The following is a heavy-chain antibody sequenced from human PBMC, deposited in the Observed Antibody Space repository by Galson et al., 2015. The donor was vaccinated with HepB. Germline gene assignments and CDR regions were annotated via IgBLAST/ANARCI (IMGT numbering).Heavy chain of an antibody. D-gene: IGHD6-19*01. V-gene: IGHV3-7*01. J-gene: IGHJ4*02. Sequence: SLRLSCAASGFTFSSYWMSWVRQAPGKGLEWVANIKQDGSEKYYVDSVKGRFTISRDNAKNSLYLQMNSLRAEDTAVYYCASPGRVAGTGPPRYWGQGTLVTVSS. CDR1: GFTFSSYW. CDR3: ASPGRVAGTGPPRY. CDR2: IKQDGSEK.